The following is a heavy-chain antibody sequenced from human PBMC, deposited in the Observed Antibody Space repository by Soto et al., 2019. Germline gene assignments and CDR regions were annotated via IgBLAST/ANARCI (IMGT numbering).Heavy chain of an antibody. V-gene: IGHV4-59*01. CDR1: GGCISSYY. D-gene: IGHD2-15*01. CDR3: ARVAWALDDAMEV. CDR2: IYYSGST. J-gene: IGHJ6*02. Sequence: SETLCLTCTVSGGCISSYYWSCIRQPPEKRLDCIAYIYYSGSTNYNPSLKSRVTISVATSKNQSSLKLSSVTAGDTAVYYCARVAWALDDAMEVWGQGTPVT.